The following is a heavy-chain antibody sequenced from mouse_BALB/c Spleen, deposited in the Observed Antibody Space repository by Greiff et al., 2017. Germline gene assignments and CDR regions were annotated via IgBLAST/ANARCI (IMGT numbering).Heavy chain of an antibody. V-gene: IGHV1-54*03. CDR2: INPGSGGT. D-gene: IGHD1-1*01. CDR3: ATRYGSSYSLYAMDY. CDR1: GYAFTNYL. J-gene: IGHJ4*01. Sequence: QVQLQQSGAELVRPGTSVKVSCKASGYAFTNYLIEWVKQRPGQGLEWIGVINPGSGGTNYNEKFKGKATLTADKSSSTAYMQLSSLTSDDSAVYFCATRYGSSYSLYAMDYWGQGTSVTVSS.